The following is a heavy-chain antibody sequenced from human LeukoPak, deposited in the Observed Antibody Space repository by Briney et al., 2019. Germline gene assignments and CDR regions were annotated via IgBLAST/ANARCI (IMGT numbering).Heavy chain of an antibody. J-gene: IGHJ5*02. CDR1: GFTFSVFN. D-gene: IGHD2-21*02. CDR2: ISSGSFAI. Sequence: GGSLRLSCAASGFTFSVFNMNWVRQSPGKGLEWISYISSGSFAIYYADSVKGRFTVSRDNAENSLYLQMNSLTVEDTAVYYCARSKNGDYDHWGQGTLVTVSS. V-gene: IGHV3-48*01. CDR3: ARSKNGDYDH.